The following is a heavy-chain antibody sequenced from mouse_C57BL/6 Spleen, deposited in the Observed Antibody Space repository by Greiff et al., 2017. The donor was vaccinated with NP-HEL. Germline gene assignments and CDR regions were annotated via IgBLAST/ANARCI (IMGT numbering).Heavy chain of an antibody. CDR2: IYPGDGDT. CDR1: GYAFSSSW. CDR3: ASYGYSPWFAY. Sequence: VQLQQSGPELVKPGASVKISCKASGYAFSSSWMNWVKQRPGKGLEWIGRIYPGDGDTNYNGKFKGKATLTADKSSSTAYMQLSSLTSEDSAVYFCASYGYSPWFAYWGQGTLVTVSA. D-gene: IGHD2-2*01. V-gene: IGHV1-82*01. J-gene: IGHJ3*01.